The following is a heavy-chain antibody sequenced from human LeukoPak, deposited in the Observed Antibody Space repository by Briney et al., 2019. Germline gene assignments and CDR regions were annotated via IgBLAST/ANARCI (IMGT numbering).Heavy chain of an antibody. Sequence: PSETLSLTCTVSAGSISSYYWSWIRQPPGKGLEWIGYIYYSGSTNYNPSLKSRVTISVDTSKNQFSLKLSSVTAADTAVYYCARQGLIVGATHFDYWGQGTLVTVSS. CDR2: IYYSGST. D-gene: IGHD1-26*01. V-gene: IGHV4-59*08. CDR3: ARQGLIVGATHFDY. CDR1: AGSISSYY. J-gene: IGHJ4*02.